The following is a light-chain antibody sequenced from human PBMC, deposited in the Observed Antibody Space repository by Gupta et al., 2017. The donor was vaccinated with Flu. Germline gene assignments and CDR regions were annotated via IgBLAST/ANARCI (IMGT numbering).Light chain of an antibody. CDR1: QSISSY. V-gene: IGKV1-39*01. J-gene: IGKJ5*01. CDR3: LQCDSAPSIA. Sequence: DIEMTQFPSSLSASVGDRVTITCRASQSISSYLNWYQQKPVKAPKLLIYAASSLHSGVPSRFSGSGLGTDFTLTISSLQPEDFATYYCLQCDSAPSIAFGQGTRMEIK. CDR2: AAS.